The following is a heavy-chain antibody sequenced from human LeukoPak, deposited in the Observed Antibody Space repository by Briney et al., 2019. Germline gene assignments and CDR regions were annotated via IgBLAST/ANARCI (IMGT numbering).Heavy chain of an antibody. J-gene: IGHJ4*02. CDR2: IYYSGTT. Sequence: SETLSLTCSVSGRSLSSSTYDSGWIRQPPGKGLEWIGNIYYSGTTYYNPSLKSRVTISIDTSKKQFSLKLTSVTAADTAVYYCVRRVLSFSRPSNFDYWGQGILVTLSS. CDR1: GRSLSSSTYD. CDR3: VRRVLSFSRPSNFDY. V-gene: IGHV4-39*01. D-gene: IGHD2-2*01.